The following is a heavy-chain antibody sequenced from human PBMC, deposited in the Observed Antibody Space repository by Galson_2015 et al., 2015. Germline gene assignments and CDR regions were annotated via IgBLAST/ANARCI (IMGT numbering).Heavy chain of an antibody. Sequence: ETLSLTCAVYGGSFSGYYWSWIRQPPGKGLEWIGEINHSGSTNYNPSLKSRVTISVDTSKNQFSLKLSSVTAAGTAVYYCARLSAELLWFGELSSPYNWFDPWGQGTLVTVSS. D-gene: IGHD3-10*01. V-gene: IGHV4-34*01. CDR3: ARLSAELLWFGELSSPYNWFDP. CDR1: GGSFSGYY. J-gene: IGHJ5*02. CDR2: INHSGST.